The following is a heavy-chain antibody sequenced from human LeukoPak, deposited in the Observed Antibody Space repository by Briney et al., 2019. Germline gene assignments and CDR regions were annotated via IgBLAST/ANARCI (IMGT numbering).Heavy chain of an antibody. V-gene: IGHV1-24*01. CDR1: GYTLTELS. CDR3: ATINHDAFDI. CDR2: FDPEDGET. J-gene: IGHJ3*02. Sequence: ASVKVSCKVSGYTLTELSMHWVREAPGKGREWMGGFDPEDGETIYAQKFQGRVTMTEDTSTDTAYMELSSLRSEDTAVYCCATINHDAFDIWGQGTMVTVSS. D-gene: IGHD1-14*01.